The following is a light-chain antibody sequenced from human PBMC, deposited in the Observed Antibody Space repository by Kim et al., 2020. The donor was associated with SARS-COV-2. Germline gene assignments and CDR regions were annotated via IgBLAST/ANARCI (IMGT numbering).Light chain of an antibody. J-gene: IGKJ4*01. CDR1: ESISSSY. V-gene: IGKV3-20*01. Sequence: EIVLTQSPDTLTLSPGERASLSCRASESISSSYLVWYQQKPGQPPRLLIYGASHRATGVPDRFSGSGSGTDFTLTISRLEPEDSAVFYCQQSSDSPPVTFGGGTKLEI. CDR3: QQSSDSPPVT. CDR2: GAS.